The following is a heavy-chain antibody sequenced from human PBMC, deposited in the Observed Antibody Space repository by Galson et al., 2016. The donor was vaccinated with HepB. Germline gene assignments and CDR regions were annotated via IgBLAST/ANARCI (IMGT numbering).Heavy chain of an antibody. D-gene: IGHD3-9*01. V-gene: IGHV4-34*01. J-gene: IGHJ5*02. CDR2: INHSGGT. Sequence: SETLSLTCGVYGASISGYYWSWIRQPPGKGLDWIGEINHSGGTNHNPSLKSRVTILVDTSKNQFSLKLKSVTAADTAVYYCARARPVYDILTGYYPNWFDPWGQGTLVTVSS. CDR1: GASISGYY. CDR3: ARARPVYDILTGYYPNWFDP.